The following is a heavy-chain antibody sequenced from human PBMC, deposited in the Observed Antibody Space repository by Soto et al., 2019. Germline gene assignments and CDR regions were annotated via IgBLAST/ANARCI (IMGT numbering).Heavy chain of an antibody. J-gene: IGHJ5*02. Sequence: QVQLQESGPGLVKPSETLSLTCTVSGGSISSYYWSWIRQPPGKGLEWIGYIYYSGTTNYNPSLKRRVTISVDTSKNPFSLKLSSVTAADTAVYYCARYSGRYSYNWFDPWGQGTLVTVSS. CDR3: ARYSGRYSYNWFDP. CDR1: GGSISSYY. V-gene: IGHV4-59*01. D-gene: IGHD1-26*01. CDR2: IYYSGTT.